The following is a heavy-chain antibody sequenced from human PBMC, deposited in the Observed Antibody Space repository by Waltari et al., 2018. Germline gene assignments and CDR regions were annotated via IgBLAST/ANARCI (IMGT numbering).Heavy chain of an antibody. J-gene: IGHJ1*01. CDR3: GRIAFGDDGGYFQH. CDR1: GGSISTNYN. CDR2: MQYRGST. D-gene: IGHD4-17*01. V-gene: IGHV4-39*01. Sequence: QLQLQESGPGLVKPSETLSLTCTVSGGSISTNYNWGWIRQPPGKGLEWMGNMQYRGSTVENPALKSRVTISLDTSKNQFALKRSSVGAADTAVYFCGRIAFGDDGGYFQHWGQGTLVTVSS.